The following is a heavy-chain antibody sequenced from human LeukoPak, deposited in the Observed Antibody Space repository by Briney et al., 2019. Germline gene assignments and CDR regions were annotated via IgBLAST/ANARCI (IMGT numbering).Heavy chain of an antibody. V-gene: IGHV3-74*01. Sequence: GGSLRLSCAASGFTFSNYWMHWVRQAPGKGLEWVSRINPDGSNSNYADSVKGRFTMSRDNAENTVYLQMDSLRAEDTALFYCVRQAVSGDSGIAYWGRGTLVTVSS. D-gene: IGHD2-21*02. J-gene: IGHJ4*02. CDR1: GFTFSNYW. CDR2: INPDGSNS. CDR3: VRQAVSGDSGIAY.